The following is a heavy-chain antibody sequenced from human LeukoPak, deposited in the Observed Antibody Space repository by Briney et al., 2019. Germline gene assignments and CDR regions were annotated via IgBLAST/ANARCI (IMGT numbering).Heavy chain of an antibody. CDR3: ARPYCSSTSCYGYLNSRDAFDI. CDR1: GYDFTSNW. Sequence: GESLKISCKGSGYDFTSNWIGWVRQMPGKGLEWMGIIYPGDSDTRYSPSFQGQVTISADKSISTAYLQWSSLKASDTAMYYCARPYCSSTSCYGYLNSRDAFDIWGQGTMVTVSS. D-gene: IGHD2-2*01. J-gene: IGHJ3*02. CDR2: IYPGDSDT. V-gene: IGHV5-51*01.